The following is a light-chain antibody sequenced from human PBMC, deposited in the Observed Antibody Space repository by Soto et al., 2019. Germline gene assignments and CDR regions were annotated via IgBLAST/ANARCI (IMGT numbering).Light chain of an antibody. CDR3: QQYHTYPWT. CDR2: GAS. J-gene: IGKJ1*01. CDR1: QSVSSSY. Sequence: EIVLTQSAGTLSLSPGERATLSCGASQSVSSSYLAWYQQKPGQAPRLLIYGASNRATGIPDRFSGSGYGTDFTLTISSLQTDDFATYYCQQYHTYPWTFGQGTKVDIK. V-gene: IGKV3-20*01.